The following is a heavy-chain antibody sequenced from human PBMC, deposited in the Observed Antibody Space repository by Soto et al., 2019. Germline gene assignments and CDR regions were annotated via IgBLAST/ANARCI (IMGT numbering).Heavy chain of an antibody. CDR1: GGSFSGYY. Sequence: QVQLQQWGAGLLKPSETLSLTCAVYGGSFSGYYWSWIRQPPGKGLEWIGEINHSGSTNYNPSLKSRVTISVDTSTSQFSLKLRSVTAAAAAVYYCASLLAWAAVPWGQGTLVTVSS. J-gene: IGHJ5*02. CDR2: INHSGST. CDR3: ASLLAWAAVP. D-gene: IGHD3-3*02. V-gene: IGHV4-34*01.